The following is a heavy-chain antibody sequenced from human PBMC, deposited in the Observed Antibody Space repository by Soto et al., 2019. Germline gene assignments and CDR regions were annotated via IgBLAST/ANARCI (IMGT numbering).Heavy chain of an antibody. Sequence: EGQLLQSGGDLVQPGGSLRLSCAGSGLTLRSYAMTWIRQTPEKGLEWVSTISGRSGVPSYADSVNGRFTVSRDNSKNTLYLQMNSLRPDDTDIYYCAKGGPFTGGFDPWGQGTLVTVAS. CDR3: AKGGPFTGGFDP. CDR2: ISGRSGVP. J-gene: IGHJ5*02. V-gene: IGHV3-23*01. CDR1: GLTLRSYA. D-gene: IGHD3-16*01.